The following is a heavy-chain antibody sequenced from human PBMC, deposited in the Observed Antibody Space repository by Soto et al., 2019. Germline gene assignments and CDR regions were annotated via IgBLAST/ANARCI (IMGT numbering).Heavy chain of an antibody. CDR3: ATDRTRGCSGYDWGTGYGMDV. CDR1: GYTLTELS. D-gene: IGHD5-12*01. CDR2: FDPEDGET. Sequence: ASVKVSCKVSGYTLTELSMHWVRQAPGKGLEWMGGFDPEDGETIYAQKFQGRVTMTEDTSTDTAYMELSSLRSEDTAVYYCATDRTRGCSGYDWGTGYGMDVWGQGTTVTVSS. V-gene: IGHV1-24*01. J-gene: IGHJ6*02.